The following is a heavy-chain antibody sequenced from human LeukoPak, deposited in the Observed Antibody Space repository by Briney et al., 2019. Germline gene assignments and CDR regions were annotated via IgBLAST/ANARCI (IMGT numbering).Heavy chain of an antibody. CDR1: GFTFSTYA. D-gene: IGHD2-15*01. J-gene: IGHJ4*02. Sequence: PGGSLRLSCAASGFTFSTYAMHWVRQAPGKGLEWVAVISYDGSHKYYADSVKGRFTISRDNSKNTLYPQMNSLRAEDTAVYYCARGRVLVVAASNFIDYCGQGTLVTVSS. V-gene: IGHV3-30*04. CDR2: ISYDGSHK. CDR3: ARGRVLVVAASNFIDY.